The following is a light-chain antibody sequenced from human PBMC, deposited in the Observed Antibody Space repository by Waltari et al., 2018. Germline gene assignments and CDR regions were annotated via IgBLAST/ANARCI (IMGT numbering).Light chain of an antibody. V-gene: IGKV1-39*01. Sequence: DIQMTQSPSSLSASVGDRVTITCRASQRISNYVNWYQQKAGKAPKLLIYLASTLQSGVPSRFSGSGSGTDFTLTTNSLQPEDFATYFCQQGYSSPLTFGGGTQVEIK. CDR3: QQGYSSPLT. J-gene: IGKJ4*01. CDR2: LAS. CDR1: QRISNY.